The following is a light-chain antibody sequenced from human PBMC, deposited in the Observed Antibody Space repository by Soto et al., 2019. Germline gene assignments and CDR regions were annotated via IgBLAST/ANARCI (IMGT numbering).Light chain of an antibody. V-gene: IGKV3-15*01. Sequence: EIVMTQSPATLSVSPGERATLSCRASQSVSSNLAWYQQKPGQAPRLLIYGASTRATGIPARFSGSGSGTEFTLTISSLQSEDFEVYYCQKYNTRPLFGPGTKVDIK. J-gene: IGKJ3*01. CDR1: QSVSSN. CDR3: QKYNTRPL. CDR2: GAS.